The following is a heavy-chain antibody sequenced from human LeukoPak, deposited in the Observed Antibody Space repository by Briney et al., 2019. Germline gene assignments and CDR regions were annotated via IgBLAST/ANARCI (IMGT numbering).Heavy chain of an antibody. V-gene: IGHV3-23*01. D-gene: IGHD3-22*01. Sequence: PGGSLRLSCAASGFTFSSYAMSWVRQAPGKGLEWVSAISGSGGSTYYADSVKGRFTISRDNSKNTLFLQMNSLRAEDTAVYYCAKGGSSNYYSCFDYWGQGTLVTVPS. J-gene: IGHJ4*02. CDR1: GFTFSSYA. CDR2: ISGSGGST. CDR3: AKGGSSNYYSCFDY.